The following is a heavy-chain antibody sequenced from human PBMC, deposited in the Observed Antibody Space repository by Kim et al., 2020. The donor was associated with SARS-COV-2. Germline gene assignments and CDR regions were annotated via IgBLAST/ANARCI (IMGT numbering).Heavy chain of an antibody. CDR1: GYTFTSYG. CDR2: ISAYNGNT. D-gene: IGHD3-10*01. Sequence: ASVKVSCKASGYTFTSYGISWVRQAPGQGLEWMGWISAYNGNTNYAQKLQGRVTMTTDTSTSTAYMELRSLRSDDTAVYYCARGLRAGVNRSYYYGMDVWGQGTTVTVSS. CDR3: ARGLRAGVNRSYYYGMDV. J-gene: IGHJ6*02. V-gene: IGHV1-18*01.